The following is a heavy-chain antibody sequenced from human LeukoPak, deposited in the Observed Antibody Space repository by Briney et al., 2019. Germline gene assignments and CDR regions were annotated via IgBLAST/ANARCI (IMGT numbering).Heavy chain of an antibody. Sequence: GGSLRLSCAASGFTLSTFWMTWVRQAPGKGLEWVANIKQDGREKYYVDSVKGRFTVSRDNAKNSLYLQMNSLRAEDTAVYYCARPRWLQFGPHDCWGQGALVTVSS. CDR3: ARPRWLQFGPHDC. D-gene: IGHD5-12*01. J-gene: IGHJ4*02. V-gene: IGHV3-7*01. CDR2: IKQDGREK. CDR1: GFTLSTFW.